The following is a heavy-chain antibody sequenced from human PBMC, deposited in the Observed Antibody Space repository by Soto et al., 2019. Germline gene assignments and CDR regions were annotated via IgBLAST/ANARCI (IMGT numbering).Heavy chain of an antibody. CDR2: IIPMFGTP. Sequence: SVKVSCKASGGTFSKYSISWVLQAPGQGLEWLGGIIPMFGTPNYAQKFQGRVTISADESTTTAYMELRSLRSDDTAVYFCARGGYYYGSGRRKPYYGLDVWGQGTTVTVSS. D-gene: IGHD3-10*01. CDR3: ARGGYYYGSGRRKPYYGLDV. V-gene: IGHV1-69*13. J-gene: IGHJ6*02. CDR1: GGTFSKYS.